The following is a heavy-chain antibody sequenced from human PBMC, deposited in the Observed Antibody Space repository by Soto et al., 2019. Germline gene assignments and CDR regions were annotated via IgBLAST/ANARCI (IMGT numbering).Heavy chain of an antibody. Sequence: SVKVSCKASGGTFSSYAISWVRQAPGQGLEWMGGIIPIFGTANYAQKFQGRVTITADESTSTAYMELSSLRSEDTAVYYCARGCYGENWRYVQNWLDPWGQRSVVTMSS. V-gene: IGHV1-69*13. J-gene: IGHJ5*02. CDR2: IIPIFGTA. CDR3: ARGCYGENWRYVQNWLDP. D-gene: IGHD1-1*01. CDR1: GGTFSSYA.